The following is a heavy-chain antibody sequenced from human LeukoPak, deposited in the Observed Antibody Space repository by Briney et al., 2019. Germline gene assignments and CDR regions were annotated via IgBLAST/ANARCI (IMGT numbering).Heavy chain of an antibody. CDR2: IYYRGST. V-gene: IGHV4-39*01. CDR3: ARHGYCSGGSCYSWGYYYYMDV. CDR1: GGSISSSNYY. J-gene: IGHJ6*03. Sequence: SETLSLTCTVSGGSISSSNYYWGWIRQPPGKGLEWIGSIYYRGSTYYNPSLMSRVTIFVDTSKNQFSLKLSSVTAADTAVYYCARHGYCSGGSCYSWGYYYYMDVWGKGTTVTISS. D-gene: IGHD2-15*01.